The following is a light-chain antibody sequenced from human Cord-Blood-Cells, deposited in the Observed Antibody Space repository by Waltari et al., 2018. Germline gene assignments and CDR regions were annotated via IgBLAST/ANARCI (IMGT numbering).Light chain of an antibody. CDR1: QSISSY. V-gene: IGKV1-39*01. Sequence: DIQMTHYPSSLSASVGDRVTITCRASQSISSYLNWYQQKPGKAPKLLIYAASSLQSVVPSRFSGSGSRTDFTLTISSLQPEDFATYYCQQSYSTPYSFGQGTKLEIK. CDR3: QQSYSTPYS. J-gene: IGKJ2*03. CDR2: AAS.